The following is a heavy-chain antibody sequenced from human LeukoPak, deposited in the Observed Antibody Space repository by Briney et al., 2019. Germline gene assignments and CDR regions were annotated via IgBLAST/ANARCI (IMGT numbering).Heavy chain of an antibody. CDR1: GGSFSGYY. J-gene: IGHJ3*02. CDR3: ARRNAFDI. Sequence: SETLSLTCAVYGGSFSGYYWSWIRQPPGKGLEWIGEINHSGSTNYNPSLKSRVTISVDTSKNQFSLKLSSVAAADTAVYYCARRNAFDIWGQGTMVTVSS. V-gene: IGHV4-34*01. CDR2: INHSGST.